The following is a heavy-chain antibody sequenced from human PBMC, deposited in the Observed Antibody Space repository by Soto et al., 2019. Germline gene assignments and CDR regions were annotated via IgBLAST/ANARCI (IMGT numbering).Heavy chain of an antibody. J-gene: IGHJ4*02. CDR3: ARDVGKNY. D-gene: IGHD3-10*01. CDR2: IHSSGNL. Sequence: QVRLHESGPGLVKPSETLSLTCSVSGASVSSYYWSWFRQPVGKGLEWIGRIHSSGNLNYNPSLESRATMSLDTSKNQFSLRLSSLTAADTALYLCARDVGKNYWGQGTRVAVSS. V-gene: IGHV4-4*07. CDR1: GASVSSYY.